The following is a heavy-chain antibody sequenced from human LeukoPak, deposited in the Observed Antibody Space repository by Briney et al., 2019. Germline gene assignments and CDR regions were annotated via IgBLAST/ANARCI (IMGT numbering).Heavy chain of an antibody. J-gene: IGHJ4*02. CDR2: ISGSGGTT. V-gene: IGHV3-23*01. D-gene: IGHD6-13*01. CDR3: AKGQSSTGFFDY. Sequence: GGSLRLSCAASGFTFSSYDMSWVRQAPGKGLEWVSAISGSGGTTYYADSVKGRFTISRANSKNTPYMQMNSLRAEATAVYYCAKGQSSTGFFDYWGQGTLVTVSS. CDR1: GFTFSSYD.